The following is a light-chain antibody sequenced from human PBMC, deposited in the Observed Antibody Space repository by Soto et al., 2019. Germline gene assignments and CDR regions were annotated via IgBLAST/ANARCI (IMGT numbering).Light chain of an antibody. CDR3: SSYTSSSTLV. Sequence: QSVLTQPASVSGSPGQSITISCTGSSSDVGVYNYVSWYQQHPGKAPRLMISEVSNRPSRVSNRFSGSKSGNTASLTISGLQAEDEADYYCSSYTSSSTLVFGTGTKVTV. CDR2: EVS. J-gene: IGLJ1*01. CDR1: SSDVGVYNY. V-gene: IGLV2-14*01.